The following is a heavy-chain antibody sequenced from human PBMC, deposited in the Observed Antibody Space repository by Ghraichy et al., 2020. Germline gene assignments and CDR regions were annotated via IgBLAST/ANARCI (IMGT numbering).Heavy chain of an antibody. J-gene: IGHJ6*02. D-gene: IGHD6-13*01. V-gene: IGHV3-48*03. CDR1: GFTFSNYE. Sequence: GGSLRLSCAASGFTFSNYEMNWVRQAPGKGLEWVSYISSSGSTIYYADSVKGRFTISRDNAKNSLYLQMNSLRAEDTAVYYCARDRRVTAAGTVYISSYYYGMDVWGQGTTVTVSS. CDR3: ARDRRVTAAGTVYISSYYYGMDV. CDR2: ISSSGSTI.